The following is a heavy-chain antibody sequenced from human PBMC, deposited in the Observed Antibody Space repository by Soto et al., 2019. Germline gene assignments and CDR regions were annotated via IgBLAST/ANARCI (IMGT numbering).Heavy chain of an antibody. J-gene: IGHJ4*02. Sequence: QVQLVQSEAEVVKPGASVKLSCKASGYTFVNYYVHWVRQAPGQGLEWMGFINPTVGSTSYAQKFQGRLTMTRDTSTSTVYMEVSSLRSEDTALYYCARNAASGLDYWGQGTLVTVSS. V-gene: IGHV1-46*01. CDR2: INPTVGST. CDR1: GYTFVNYY. D-gene: IGHD6-25*01. CDR3: ARNAASGLDY.